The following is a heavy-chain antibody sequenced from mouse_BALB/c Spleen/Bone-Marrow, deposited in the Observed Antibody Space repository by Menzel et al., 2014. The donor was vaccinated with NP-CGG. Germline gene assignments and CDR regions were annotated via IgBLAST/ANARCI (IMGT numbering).Heavy chain of an antibody. Sequence: EVKLVESGPELVKPGTSVKVSCKASGYAFTSYNIYWVKQSHGKSLEWIGYFDPYNGGTDNNQKFKGKATLTVDKSSSTAYMHLSSLTSEDSAVYYCARSGYGDYWGRGTTLTVSS. V-gene: IGHV1S135*01. D-gene: IGHD2-14*01. CDR1: GYAFTSYN. CDR3: ARSGYGDY. J-gene: IGHJ2*01. CDR2: FDPYNGGT.